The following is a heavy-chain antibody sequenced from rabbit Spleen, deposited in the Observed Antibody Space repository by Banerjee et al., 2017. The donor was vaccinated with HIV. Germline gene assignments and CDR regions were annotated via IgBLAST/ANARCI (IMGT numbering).Heavy chain of an antibody. CDR2: INIVTGKA. CDR3: ASGSSDIWFNL. J-gene: IGHJ4*01. Sequence: QSLEESGGGLVQPEGSLTLTCTASGFSFSNKAVMCWVRQAPGKGLEWIACINIVTGKAVYARWAKGRFIMSRTSSTTVTLQMTSLTAADTATYFCASGSSDIWFNLWGPGTLVTVS. V-gene: IGHV1S40*01. CDR1: GFSFSNKAV. D-gene: IGHD3-1*01.